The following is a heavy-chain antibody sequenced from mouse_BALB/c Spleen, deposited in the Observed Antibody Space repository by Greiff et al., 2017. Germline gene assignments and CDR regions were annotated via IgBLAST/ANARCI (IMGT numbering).Heavy chain of an antibody. V-gene: IGHV1-9*01. D-gene: IGHD4-1*01. Sequence: QVQLKQSGAELMKPGASVKISCKATGYTFSSYWIEWVKQRPGHGLEWIGEILPGSGSTNYNEKFKGKATFTADTSSNTAYMQLSSLTSEDSAVYYCARERGLTGHWYFDVWGAGTTVTVSS. CDR3: ARERGLTGHWYFDV. J-gene: IGHJ1*01. CDR2: ILPGSGST. CDR1: GYTFSSYW.